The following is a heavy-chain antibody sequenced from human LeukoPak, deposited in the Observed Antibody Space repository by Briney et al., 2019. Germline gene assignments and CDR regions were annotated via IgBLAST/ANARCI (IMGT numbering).Heavy chain of an antibody. J-gene: IGHJ3*02. V-gene: IGHV3-66*01. CDR1: GFTVSSNY. CDR3: AREVSYYYYDSSGSYDAFDI. CDR2: IYSGGST. Sequence: GSLRLSCAASGFTVSSNYMSWVRQAPGKGLEWVSVIYSGGSTYYADSVKGRFTISRDNSKNTLYLQMNSLRAEDTAVYYCAREVSYYYYDSSGSYDAFDIWGQGTMVTVSS. D-gene: IGHD3-22*01.